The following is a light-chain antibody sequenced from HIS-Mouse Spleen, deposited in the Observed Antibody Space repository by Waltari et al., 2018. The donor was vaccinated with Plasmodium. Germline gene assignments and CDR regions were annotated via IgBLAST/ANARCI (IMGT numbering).Light chain of an antibody. V-gene: IGLV2-23*03. CDR3: CSYAGSSTFVV. J-gene: IGLJ2*01. CDR2: EGS. CDR1: SSDVGSYNL. Sequence: QSALTQPASVSGSPGQSITISCTGTSSDVGSYNLVSWYQQHPVKAPKLMIYEGSKRPSVVSNRFSGSKSGNTASLTISGLQAEDEADYYCCSYAGSSTFVVFGGGTKLTVL.